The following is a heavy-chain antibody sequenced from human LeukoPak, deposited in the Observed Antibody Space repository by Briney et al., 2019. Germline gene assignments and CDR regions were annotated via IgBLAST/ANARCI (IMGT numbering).Heavy chain of an antibody. D-gene: IGHD3-9*01. V-gene: IGHV3-23*01. CDR3: ANVYFDIVSGRFDY. J-gene: IGHJ4*02. CDR1: GFTFSSYA. CDR2: ISRSGAST. Sequence: GGSLRLSCAASGFTFSSYAMSWVRQAPGKGLEWVSAISRSGASTYYADSVKGRFTISRDNSKNMLYLQMSRLRAEDTAVYHCANVYFDIVSGRFDYWGRGSLVTVSS.